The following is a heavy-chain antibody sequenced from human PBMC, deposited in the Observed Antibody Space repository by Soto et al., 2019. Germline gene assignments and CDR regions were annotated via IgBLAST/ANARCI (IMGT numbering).Heavy chain of an antibody. CDR2: IYSGGST. CDR1: GFTVSSNY. CDR3: ARDFVPRDYYYGMDV. J-gene: IGHJ6*02. Sequence: EVQLVESGGGLIQPGGSLRLSCAASGFTVSSNYMSWVRQAPGKGLEWVSVIYSGGSTYYADSVKGRFTISRDNSKNTLYLQMNSLRAEDTAVYYCARDFVPRDYYYGMDVWGQGTTVTVSS. V-gene: IGHV3-53*01. D-gene: IGHD2-21*01.